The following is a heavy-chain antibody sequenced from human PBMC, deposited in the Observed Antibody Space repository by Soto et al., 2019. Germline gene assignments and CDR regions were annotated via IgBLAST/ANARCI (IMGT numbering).Heavy chain of an antibody. Sequence: GESLKLSCAASGFTFSSYEMHLVRRGTGKGLEWVSAIGTAGDPYYPGSVKGRFTISRENAKNSLYLQMNSLRAGDTAVYYCARGGSNYYDSSGYLLGKISLAFDIWGQGTMVTVSS. CDR1: GFTFSSYE. J-gene: IGHJ3*02. CDR2: IGTAGDP. V-gene: IGHV3-13*05. CDR3: ARGGSNYYDSSGYLLGKISLAFDI. D-gene: IGHD3-22*01.